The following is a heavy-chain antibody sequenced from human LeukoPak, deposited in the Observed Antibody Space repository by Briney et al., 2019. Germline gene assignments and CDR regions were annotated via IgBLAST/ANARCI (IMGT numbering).Heavy chain of an antibody. CDR2: FDPEDGET. D-gene: IGHD5-18*01. J-gene: IGHJ4*02. CDR1: GYTLTELS. CDR3: ALVHSTAMATEVFDY. V-gene: IGHV1-24*01. Sequence: ASVKVSCKVSGYTLTELSMHWVRQAPGEGLEWMGGFDPEDGETIYAQKFQGRVTMTEDTSTDTAYMELSSLRSEDTAVYYCALVHSTAMATEVFDYWGQGTLVTVSS.